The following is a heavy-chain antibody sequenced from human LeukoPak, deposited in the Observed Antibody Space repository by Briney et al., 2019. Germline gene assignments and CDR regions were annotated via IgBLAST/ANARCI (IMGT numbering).Heavy chain of an antibody. CDR3: AKGWGVFDY. D-gene: IGHD3-16*01. CDR2: ISGSDDTP. V-gene: IGHV3-23*01. CDR1: GFTFSSYA. J-gene: IGHJ4*02. Sequence: PGGSLRLSCAASGFTFSSYAMSWVRQAPGKGLEWVSAISGSDDTPYYADPVKGRFTISRDSSKNTLYLQMNSLRAEDTAVYYCAKGWGVFDYWGQGTLVTVSS.